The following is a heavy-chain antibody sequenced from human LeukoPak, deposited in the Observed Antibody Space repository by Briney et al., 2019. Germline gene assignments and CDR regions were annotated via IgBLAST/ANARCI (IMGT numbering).Heavy chain of an antibody. CDR2: IKSDGRT. D-gene: IGHD3-22*01. CDR1: GFTFSNYW. J-gene: IGHJ1*01. V-gene: IGHV3-74*01. Sequence: GGSLRLSCAAAGFTFSNYWMHWVRQPPGKGLVWVSRIKSDGRTNYADSVKGRFTISRDNAKNTVSLQMNSLRAEDTGVYYCARAPSEIGGYYPEYFRHWGQGTLVTVSS. CDR3: ARAPSEIGGYYPEYFRH.